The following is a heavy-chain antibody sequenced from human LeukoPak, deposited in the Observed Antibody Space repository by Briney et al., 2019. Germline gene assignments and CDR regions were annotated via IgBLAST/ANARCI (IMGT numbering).Heavy chain of an antibody. CDR1: GFSFSSYA. CDR2: ISGSGGST. V-gene: IGHV3-23*01. J-gene: IGHJ4*02. Sequence: HSGGSLRLSCSASGFSFSSYAMSWVRQAPGKGLGWVSVISGSGGSTYYADSVKGRFTISRDNSKNTLFLHMNSLRAEDTAVYSCAKGYYGSGSYGWFDYWGQGTLVTVSS. CDR3: AKGYYGSGSYGWFDY. D-gene: IGHD3-10*01.